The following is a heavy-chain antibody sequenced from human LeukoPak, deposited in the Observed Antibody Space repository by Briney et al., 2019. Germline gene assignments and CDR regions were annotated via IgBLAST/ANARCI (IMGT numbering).Heavy chain of an antibody. CDR3: ARDWGYYAFDI. CDR1: GFTFSSYA. CDR2: ISYDGSNK. V-gene: IGHV3-30*04. Sequence: GGSLRLSCAASGFTFSSYAMHWVRQAPGKGLEWVAVISYDGSNKYYADSVKGRFTISRDNSKNTLYLQMNSLRAEDTAVYYCARDWGYYAFDIWGQGTMVTVSS. D-gene: IGHD2-15*01. J-gene: IGHJ3*02.